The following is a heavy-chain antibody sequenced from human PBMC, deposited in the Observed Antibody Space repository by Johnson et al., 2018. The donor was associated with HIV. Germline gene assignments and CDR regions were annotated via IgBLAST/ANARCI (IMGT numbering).Heavy chain of an antibody. J-gene: IGHJ3*02. CDR2: ISNDGSNK. Sequence: QVQLVESGGGVVQPGRSLGLSCAASGFTFSTSGMHWVRQAPGKGLEWVAVISNDGSNKYYADSVKGRFTISRDNSKNTLYLQMNSLRAEETAVSYCARAEWGTTVTGSGAFDIWGQGTMVTVSS. CDR3: ARAEWGTTVTGSGAFDI. CDR1: GFTFSTSG. D-gene: IGHD4-17*01. V-gene: IGHV3-30*03.